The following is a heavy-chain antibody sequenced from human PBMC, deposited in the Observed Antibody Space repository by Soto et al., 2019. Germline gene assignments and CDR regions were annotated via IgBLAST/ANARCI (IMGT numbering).Heavy chain of an antibody. D-gene: IGHD6-19*01. CDR3: ARDPGYSSGWFLNYYYGMAV. V-gene: IGHV4-59*01. CDR2: IYYSGST. Sequence: PAQTLPLTCTVSGGTLSSYYWSWIRQPPGTGLEWIGYIYYSGSTNYNPSLKSRVTISVDTSKNPFSLKLSSVTAADTAVYYCARDPGYSSGWFLNYYYGMAVWGQGTTVTVS. J-gene: IGHJ6*02. CDR1: GGTLSSYY.